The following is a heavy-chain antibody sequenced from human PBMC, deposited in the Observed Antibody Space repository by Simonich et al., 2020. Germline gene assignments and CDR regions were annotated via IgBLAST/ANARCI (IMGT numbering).Heavy chain of an antibody. J-gene: IGHJ6*02. Sequence: QVQLQESGPGLVKPSETLSLTCAVSGYSISSGYYWGWIRQPPGKGLEWMGRIYHSGRTYYNPSRNSRVTISVDTSKNQFSLKLSSVTAADTAVYYCARVGYSNYYYYGMDVWGQGTTVTVSS. CDR1: GYSISSGYY. D-gene: IGHD6-13*01. CDR2: IYHSGRT. CDR3: ARVGYSNYYYYGMDV. V-gene: IGHV4-38-2*01.